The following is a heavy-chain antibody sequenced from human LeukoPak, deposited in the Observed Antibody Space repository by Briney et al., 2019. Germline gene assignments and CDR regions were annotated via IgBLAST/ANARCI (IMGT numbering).Heavy chain of an antibody. V-gene: IGHV3-74*01. J-gene: IGHJ4*02. CDR3: VRSYRDLTGCYNHFDY. D-gene: IGHD3-9*01. CDR2: IDSDGTNT. Sequence: GGSLRLSCAASEFTFSTYCMHWVRQAPGKGLVWVSRIDSDGTNTDYADSVKGRFTISRDNAKNTLYLQMNSLRPEDTAVYYCVRSYRDLTGCYNHFDYWGQGNLVTVSS. CDR1: EFTFSTYC.